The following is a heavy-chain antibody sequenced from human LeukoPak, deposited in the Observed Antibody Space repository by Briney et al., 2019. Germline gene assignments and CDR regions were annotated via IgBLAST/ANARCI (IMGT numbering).Heavy chain of an antibody. D-gene: IGHD5-18*01. CDR2: IIPIFGTA. CDR3: ARDSDTAMVAAPYYFDY. J-gene: IGHJ4*02. V-gene: IGHV1-69*05. Sequence: SVKVSCKASGGTFSSYAISWVRQAPGQGLEWMGGIIPIFGTANYAQKFQGRVTMTRDTSTSTVYMELSSLRSEDTAVYYCARDSDTAMVAAPYYFDYWGQGTLVTVSS. CDR1: GGTFSSYA.